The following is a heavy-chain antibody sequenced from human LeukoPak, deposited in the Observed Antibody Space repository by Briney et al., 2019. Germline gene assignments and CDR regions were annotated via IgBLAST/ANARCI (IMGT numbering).Heavy chain of an antibody. J-gene: IGHJ6*02. CDR2: IWYDGSTK. Sequence: GGSLRLSCAASGFSFKDTGMHWVRQAPGKGPEWLTIIWYDGSTKYYAVSVKGRFTVSRDNAKNSLYLQMSNLRAEDTAVYFCARGGGLDVWGQGATVTVSS. CDR1: GFSFKDTG. V-gene: IGHV3-33*03. CDR3: ARGGGLDV. D-gene: IGHD3-16*01.